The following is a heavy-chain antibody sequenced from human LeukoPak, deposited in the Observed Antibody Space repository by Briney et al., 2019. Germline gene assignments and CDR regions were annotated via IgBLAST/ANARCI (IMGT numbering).Heavy chain of an antibody. CDR3: ARRRRLTTVTN. CDR2: IYYSGST. J-gene: IGHJ4*02. CDR1: GGSISSYY. Sequence: SETLSLTCTVSGGSISSYYWSWVRQPPGKGLEWVGYIYYSGSTNYNPSLKSRVTISVDTSKNQFSLKLSSVTAADTAVYYCARRRRLTTVTNWGQGTLVTVSS. V-gene: IGHV4-59*12. D-gene: IGHD4-11*01.